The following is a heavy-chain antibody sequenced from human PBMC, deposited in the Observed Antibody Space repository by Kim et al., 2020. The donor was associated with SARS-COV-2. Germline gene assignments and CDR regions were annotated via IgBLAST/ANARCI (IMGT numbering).Heavy chain of an antibody. D-gene: IGHD6-13*01. Sequence: GGSLRLSCAASGFTFSSYAMHWVRQAPGKGLEWVAVISYDGSNKYYADSVKGRFTISRDNSKNTLYLQMNSLRAEDTAVYYCARDPDSSSWYFGYWGQGTLVTVSS. CDR1: GFTFSSYA. V-gene: IGHV3-30-3*01. CDR2: ISYDGSNK. CDR3: ARDPDSSSWYFGY. J-gene: IGHJ4*02.